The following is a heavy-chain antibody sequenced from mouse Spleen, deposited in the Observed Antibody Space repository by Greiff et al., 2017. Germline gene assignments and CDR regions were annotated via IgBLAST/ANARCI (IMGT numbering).Heavy chain of an antibody. D-gene: IGHD2-5*01. J-gene: IGHJ2*01. CDR3: ARDYSMGPY. V-gene: IGHV1-66*01. Sequence: VKLMESGPELVKPGASVKISCKASGYSFTSYYIHWVKQRPGQGLEWIGWIYPGSGNTKYNEKFKGKATLTADTSSSTAYMQLSSLTSEDSAVYYCARDYSMGPYWGQGTTLTVSS. CDR2: IYPGSGNT. CDR1: GYSFTSYY.